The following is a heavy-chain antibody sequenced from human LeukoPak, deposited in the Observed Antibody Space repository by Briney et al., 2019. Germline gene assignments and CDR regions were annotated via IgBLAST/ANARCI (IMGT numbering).Heavy chain of an antibody. CDR1: GDSISSHY. CDR3: GRSAHHSGYSPFHY. J-gene: IGHJ4*02. D-gene: IGHD3-22*01. V-gene: IGHV4-59*11. CDR2: VYHTGST. Sequence: SETLSLTCTVSGDSISSHYWSWMRQPPGKGLEWIGYVYHTGSTNYNPSLKSRVTISVDMSKNEFSLKLSSVTAADTAVYYCGRSAHHSGYSPFHYWGQGTLVTVSS.